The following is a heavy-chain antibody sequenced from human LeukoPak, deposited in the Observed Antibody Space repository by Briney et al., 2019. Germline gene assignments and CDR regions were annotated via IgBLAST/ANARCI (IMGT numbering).Heavy chain of an antibody. J-gene: IGHJ5*02. CDR1: GYTFTSYG. D-gene: IGHD2-2*01. V-gene: IGHV1-18*01. CDR2: ISAYNGNT. CDR3: AREDCSSTSCYAPVLYNWFDP. Sequence: ASVKVSCKASGYTFTSYGISWVRQASGQGLEWMGWISAYNGNTNYAQKLQGRVTMTTDTSTSTAYMELRSLRSDDTAVYYCAREDCSSTSCYAPVLYNWFDPWGQGTLVTVSS.